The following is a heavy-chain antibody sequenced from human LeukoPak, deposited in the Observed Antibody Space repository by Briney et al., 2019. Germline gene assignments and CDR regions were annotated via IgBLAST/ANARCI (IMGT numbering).Heavy chain of an antibody. D-gene: IGHD3-9*01. CDR3: AREFHDILTGYYPDYYYGMDV. V-gene: IGHV4-4*07. Sequence: PSETLSLTCTVSGGSISSYYWSWIRQPAGKGLEWIGRIYTSGSTNYNPSLKRRVTMSVDTSKNQFSLKLSSVTAADTAVYYCAREFHDILTGYYPDYYYGMDVWGQGTTVTVSS. CDR1: GGSISSYY. CDR2: IYTSGST. J-gene: IGHJ6*02.